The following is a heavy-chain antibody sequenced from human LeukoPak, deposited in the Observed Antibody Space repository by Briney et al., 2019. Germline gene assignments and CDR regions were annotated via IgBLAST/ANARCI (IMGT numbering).Heavy chain of an antibody. CDR3: ARSDYDFWSGYYNYYYCYMDV. CDR2: IIPIFGTA. CDR1: GGTFSSYA. D-gene: IGHD3-3*01. Sequence: SVKVSCKASGGTFSSYAISWVRQAPGQGLEWMGGIIPIFGTANYAQKFQGRVTITADESTSTAYMELSSLRSEDTAVYYCARSDYDFWSGYYNYYYCYMDVWGKGTTVTVSS. J-gene: IGHJ6*03. V-gene: IGHV1-69*01.